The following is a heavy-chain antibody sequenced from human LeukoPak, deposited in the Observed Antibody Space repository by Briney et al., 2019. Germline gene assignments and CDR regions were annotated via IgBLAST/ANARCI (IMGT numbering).Heavy chain of an antibody. Sequence: ASVKVSCKSSGGTFSSYAISWVRQAPGQGLEWMGRIIPIVGVGNYAQKFQGRVTITADRSTSTVYMGLSSLRSEDTAMYHCARDPHYYDSSGYVWGQGTLVTVSS. CDR1: GGTFSSYA. D-gene: IGHD3-22*01. V-gene: IGHV1-69*04. J-gene: IGHJ4*02. CDR3: ARDPHYYDSSGYV. CDR2: IIPIVGVG.